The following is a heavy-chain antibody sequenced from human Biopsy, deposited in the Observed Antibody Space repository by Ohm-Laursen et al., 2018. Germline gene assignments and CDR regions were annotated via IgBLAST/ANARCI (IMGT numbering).Heavy chain of an antibody. Sequence: SDTLSLTCTVSGGSIISYYWNWIRQPAGKGLEWIGRIYSSGGTKYNPSLKSRVTMSVDTSKKQLSLKVRSVTAADTAVYYCARGECSSSIFDHWGQGTLVTVSS. CDR2: IYSSGGT. CDR3: ARGECSSSIFDH. J-gene: IGHJ4*02. D-gene: IGHD6-6*01. CDR1: GGSIISYY. V-gene: IGHV4-4*07.